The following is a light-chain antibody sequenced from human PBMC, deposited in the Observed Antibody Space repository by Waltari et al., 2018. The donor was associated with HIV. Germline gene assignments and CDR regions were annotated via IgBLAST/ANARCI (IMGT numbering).Light chain of an antibody. V-gene: IGKV3-20*01. Sequence: EIVLTQSPGTLSLSPGERATLSCRAGQSLTSTFLAWYQQKPGQAPRLLINGTSDRATGIPDRFSGSGSGTDFTLTISRVEPEDSAVYHCQQYERPPTFGQGTKLEIK. CDR3: QQYERPPT. CDR2: GTS. J-gene: IGKJ2*01. CDR1: QSLTSTF.